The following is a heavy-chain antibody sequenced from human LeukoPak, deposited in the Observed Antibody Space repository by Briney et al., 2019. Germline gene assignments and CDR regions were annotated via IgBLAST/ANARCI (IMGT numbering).Heavy chain of an antibody. CDR2: IYHSGST. V-gene: IGHV4-38-2*02. CDR3: ARDQMPYSGSYSEAGFDY. D-gene: IGHD1-26*01. CDR1: GYSISSGYY. Sequence: SETLSLTCTVSGYSISSGYYWGWIRQPPGKGLEWIGSIYHSGSTYYNPSLKSRVTISVDTSKNQFSLKLSPVTAADTAVYYCARDQMPYSGSYSEAGFDYWGQGTLVTVSS. J-gene: IGHJ4*02.